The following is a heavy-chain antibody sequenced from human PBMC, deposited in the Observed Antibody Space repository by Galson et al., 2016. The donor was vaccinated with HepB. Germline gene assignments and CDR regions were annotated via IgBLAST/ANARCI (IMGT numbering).Heavy chain of an antibody. J-gene: IGHJ5*02. Sequence: SLRLSCAASGFSVTSKNMHWVRQAPGKGLEWLSSLYSVYRSYYADAVKGRFTIARDNSQNMVLLQMTGLRAEDTAIYYCTKGENFYANGGYTAAFDPWGQGTLVIVSS. V-gene: IGHV3-66*01. CDR2: LYSVYRS. D-gene: IGHD2-15*01. CDR3: TKGENFYANGGYTAAFDP. CDR1: GFSVTSKN.